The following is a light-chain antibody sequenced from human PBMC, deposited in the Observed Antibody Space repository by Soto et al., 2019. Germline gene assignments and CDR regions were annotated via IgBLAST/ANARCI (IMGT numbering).Light chain of an antibody. CDR3: QQYSNWPPIT. Sequence: EIVLTQSPGTLSLSPGERATLSCRASQSVSNNYLAWYQQKPGQAPRLLIYGASNRATGIPARFSGSRSGTEFTLPISSLQSEDFAVYYCQQYSNWPPITFGQGTRLEIK. V-gene: IGKV3-15*01. CDR1: QSVSNN. J-gene: IGKJ5*01. CDR2: GAS.